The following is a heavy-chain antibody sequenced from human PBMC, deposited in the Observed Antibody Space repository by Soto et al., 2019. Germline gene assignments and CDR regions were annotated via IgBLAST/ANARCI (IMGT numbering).Heavy chain of an antibody. Sequence: QVQLQESGPGLVKPSETLSLTCTVSGGSISSYYWSWIRQPPGKGLEWIGYIYYSGSTNYNPSLKSRVTISVATSKSLFSLKLSSVTAADTAVYYCARRCGGAFDIWGQGTMVTVSS. J-gene: IGHJ3*02. CDR1: GGSISSYY. CDR3: ARRCGGAFDI. V-gene: IGHV4-59*08. D-gene: IGHD2-21*01. CDR2: IYYSGST.